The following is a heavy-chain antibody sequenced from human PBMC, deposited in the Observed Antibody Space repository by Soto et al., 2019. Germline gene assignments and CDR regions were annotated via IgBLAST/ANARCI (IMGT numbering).Heavy chain of an antibody. Sequence: EVQLVESGGGLVKPGGSLRLSCAASGFTFSSYSMNWVRQAPGKGLEWVSSITGSSSYIYYADSVKGRFTISRDNAKNSLYLLMNSLRAEDTAVYYCARDVYYYDSSAYWAYWGQGTLVTVSS. V-gene: IGHV3-21*02. CDR1: GFTFSSYS. D-gene: IGHD3-22*01. CDR2: ITGSSSYI. CDR3: ARDVYYYDSSAYWAY. J-gene: IGHJ4*02.